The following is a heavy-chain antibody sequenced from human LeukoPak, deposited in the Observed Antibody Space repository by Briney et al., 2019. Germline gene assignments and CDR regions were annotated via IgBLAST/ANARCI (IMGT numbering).Heavy chain of an antibody. CDR1: GFTFNNYG. CDR2: VSTSGNNG. V-gene: IGHV3-23*01. CDR3: AKGGTGTTVRYFDY. J-gene: IGHJ4*02. Sequence: SGGSLRLSCAASGFTFNNYGMNWVRQAPGKGLEWVSLVSTSGNNGYYADSVQGRFTISRDNSKNSLYLQMNSLRAEDTAVYYCAKGGTGTTVRYFDYWGQGTLVTVSS. D-gene: IGHD1-7*01.